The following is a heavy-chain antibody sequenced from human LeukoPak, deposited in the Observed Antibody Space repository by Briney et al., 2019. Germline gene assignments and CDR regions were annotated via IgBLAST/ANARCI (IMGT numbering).Heavy chain of an antibody. CDR1: GFTLSSYS. D-gene: IGHD2-2*01. J-gene: IGHJ4*02. V-gene: IGHV3-48*04. Sequence: GGSLRLSCAASGFTLSSYSMNWVRQAPGKGLEWVSYISSSGSTTHYADSVKGRFIISRDNAKNSLYLQMNSLRAEDTAVYYCARVGDICSSTSCYAGGYWGQGTLVTVSS. CDR2: ISSSGSTT. CDR3: ARVGDICSSTSCYAGGY.